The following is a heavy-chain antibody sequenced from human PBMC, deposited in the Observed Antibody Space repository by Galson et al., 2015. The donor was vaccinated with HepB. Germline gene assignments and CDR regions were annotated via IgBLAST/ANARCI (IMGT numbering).Heavy chain of an antibody. J-gene: IGHJ4*02. Sequence: SLRLSCAASGVSFSTYVMSWLRQAPGKGLEWVSAITGSGGSTYYPDSVKGRFTISRDNSKNTVYLQMNSLRIEDTAVYYCARVDSGVYDYWGQGTLVIVSS. CDR1: GVSFSTYV. D-gene: IGHD5/OR15-5a*01. CDR2: ITGSGGST. V-gene: IGHV3-23*01. CDR3: ARVDSGVYDY.